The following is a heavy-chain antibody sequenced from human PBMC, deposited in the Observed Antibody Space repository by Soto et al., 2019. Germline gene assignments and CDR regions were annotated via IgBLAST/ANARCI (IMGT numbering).Heavy chain of an antibody. J-gene: IGHJ4*02. CDR1: GDSISIGAYY. D-gene: IGHD3-22*01. V-gene: IGHV4-30-4*01. CDR2: ISHTGRT. CDR3: ARSPRSDYDDGGFDY. Sequence: PSETLSLTCSVSGDSISIGAYYWNWIRQPPGKGLEWIGYISHTGRTSYYPSLKSRLTMSVDTSNNQFSLRLTSVTAADTAVYYCARSPRSDYDDGGFDYWGQGTLVTVSS.